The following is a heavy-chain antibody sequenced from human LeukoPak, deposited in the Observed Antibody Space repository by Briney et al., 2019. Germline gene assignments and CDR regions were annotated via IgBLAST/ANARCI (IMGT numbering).Heavy chain of an antibody. CDR2: ISSSGNTI. V-gene: IGHV3-48*04. CDR3: ARVGALGSLGY. CDR1: GFTFNSFS. J-gene: IGHJ4*02. Sequence: PGGSLRLSCAASGFTFNSFSMDWVRQVPGKGLEWVSYISSSGNTIYCADSVKGRFTISRDNANNLLYLQMSGLRAEDTAVYYCARVGALGSLGYWGQGILVAVSS. D-gene: IGHD1-26*01.